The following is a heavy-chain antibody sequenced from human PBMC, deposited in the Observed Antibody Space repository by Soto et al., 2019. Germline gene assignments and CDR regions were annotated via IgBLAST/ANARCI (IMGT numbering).Heavy chain of an antibody. D-gene: IGHD6-6*01. CDR1: GFTFSSYA. V-gene: IGHV3-30-3*01. J-gene: IGHJ4*02. Sequence: QVQLVESGGGVVQPGGSLRLSCAASGFTFSSYAMHWVRQAPGKGLEWVAVISYDGSNKYYADSVKGRFTISRDNSKNTLYLQMNSLRAEDTAVYYCARGKMRLAARNGGYFDYWGQGTLVTVSS. CDR3: ARGKMRLAARNGGYFDY. CDR2: ISYDGSNK.